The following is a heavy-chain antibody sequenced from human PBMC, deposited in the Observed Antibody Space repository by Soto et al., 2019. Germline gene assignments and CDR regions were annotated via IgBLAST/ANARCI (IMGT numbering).Heavy chain of an antibody. CDR2: IYYSGST. J-gene: IGHJ3*02. D-gene: IGHD5-12*01. V-gene: IGHV4-31*03. Sequence: SLTLSLTCTVSGGSVSSGAYYWTWIRQRPGKGLEWIGYIYYSGSTYYSPSLKSRLSISLDTSKNQFSLRLSSVTAADTAMYYCARARLRAVYAFDIWGQGTMVTVSS. CDR1: GGSVSSGAYY. CDR3: ARARLRAVYAFDI.